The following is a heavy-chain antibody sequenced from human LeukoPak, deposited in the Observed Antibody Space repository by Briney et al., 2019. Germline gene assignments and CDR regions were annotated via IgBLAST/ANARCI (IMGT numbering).Heavy chain of an antibody. D-gene: IGHD1-14*01. CDR3: ARRGKPRPKYNWFDP. Sequence: GGSLRLSCAASGFTFSSYSMNWVRQAPGKGLEWVSSISSSSSYIYYADSVKGRFTISRDNAKNSLYLQMNSLRSEDTAVYYCARRGKPRPKYNWFDPWGQGTLVTVSS. CDR1: GFTFSSYS. CDR2: ISSSSSYI. J-gene: IGHJ5*02. V-gene: IGHV3-21*04.